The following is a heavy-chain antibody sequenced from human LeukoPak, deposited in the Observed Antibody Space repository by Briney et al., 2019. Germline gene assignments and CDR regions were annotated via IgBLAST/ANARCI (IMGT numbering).Heavy chain of an antibody. CDR2: IYHSGGA. Sequence: PSGTLSLTCAVSGGSISSNNWWSSIRQPPGKGLEWIGEIYHSGGANYNPSLKSRVTISVDKSKNQFSLKVTSVTAADTAVYYCASSPIYYDTSAHDWGQGTLVTVSS. CDR1: GGSISSNNW. D-gene: IGHD3-22*01. J-gene: IGHJ4*02. V-gene: IGHV4-4*02. CDR3: ASSPIYYDTSAHD.